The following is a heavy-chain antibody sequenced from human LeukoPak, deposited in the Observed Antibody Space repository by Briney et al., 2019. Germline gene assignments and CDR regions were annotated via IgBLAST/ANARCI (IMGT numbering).Heavy chain of an antibody. D-gene: IGHD1-14*01. CDR2: INADGSTA. J-gene: IGHJ3*01. Sequence: GRSLRLSCAASGFTFDDYALHWVRQAPGKGLEWVSLINADGSTATYADSVKGRFTISRDNARNTLSLQMNSLTIEDTAVYYCVVVVEPPDSDGFDVWGQGTMITVSS. CDR1: GFTFDDYA. CDR3: VVVVEPPDSDGFDV. V-gene: IGHV3-74*01.